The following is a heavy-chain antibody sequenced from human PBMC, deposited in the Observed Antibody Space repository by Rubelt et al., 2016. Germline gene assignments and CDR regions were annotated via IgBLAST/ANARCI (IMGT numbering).Heavy chain of an antibody. V-gene: IGHV4/OR15-8*02. Sequence: QVQLQESGPGLVKPSETLSLTCDVSGDSLSSFTLWNWLRQPPGKGLEWIGEIHRSGTTTYKPSLKSRVTISMDQSKNQFSSPLTLMSASATAIYFCARHTSESAAAAFDNWGQRSRVTVSS. CDR2: IHRSGTT. CDR3: ARHTSESAAAAFDN. CDR1: GDSLSSFTL. D-gene: IGHD2-15*01. J-gene: IGHJ4*02.